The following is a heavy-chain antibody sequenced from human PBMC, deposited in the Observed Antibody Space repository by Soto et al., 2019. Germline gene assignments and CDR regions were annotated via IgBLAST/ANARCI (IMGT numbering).Heavy chain of an antibody. CDR3: AKDLGYCSGGSCYFRRNFDY. CDR2: ISGSGGST. CDR1: GFTFSSYA. D-gene: IGHD2-15*01. Sequence: GGSLRLSCAASGFTFSSYAMSWVRQAPGKGLEWVSAISGSGGSTYYAEYVKGRFTNSRDNSKNTLNLKMKSLRAEDTAIYYCAKDLGYCSGGSCYFRRNFDYWGQGT. J-gene: IGHJ4*02. V-gene: IGHV3-23*01.